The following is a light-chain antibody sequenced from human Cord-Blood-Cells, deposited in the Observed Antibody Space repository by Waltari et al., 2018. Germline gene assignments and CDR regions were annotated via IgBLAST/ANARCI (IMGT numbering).Light chain of an antibody. CDR3: CSYAGSIRFYV. V-gene: IGLV2-23*02. J-gene: IGLJ1*01. CDR1: SSDVGSYNL. CDR2: EVS. Sequence: QSALTQPASVSGSPGQSITISCTGTSSDVGSYNLVSWYQQHPGKAPKLMIYEVSKRPSGVSNRFSGSKSGNTASLTISGLQAEDEADYYCCSYAGSIRFYVFGTGTKVTVL.